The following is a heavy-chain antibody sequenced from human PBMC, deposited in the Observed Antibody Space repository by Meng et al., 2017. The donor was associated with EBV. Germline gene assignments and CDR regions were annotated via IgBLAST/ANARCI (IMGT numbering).Heavy chain of an antibody. Sequence: LVQDGGEVKKPGSSGKVSCKASGGTFSSYAISWVRQAPGQGLEWMGGIIPIFGTANYAQKFQGRVTITADKSTSTAYMELSSLRSEDTAVYYCARAEIAAAGRLDYWGQGTLVTVSS. CDR2: IIPIFGTA. D-gene: IGHD6-13*01. J-gene: IGHJ4*02. V-gene: IGHV1-69*06. CDR1: GGTFSSYA. CDR3: ARAEIAAAGRLDY.